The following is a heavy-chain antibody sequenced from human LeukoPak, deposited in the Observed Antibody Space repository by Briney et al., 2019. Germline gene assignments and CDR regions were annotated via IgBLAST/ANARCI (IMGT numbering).Heavy chain of an antibody. CDR1: GNSISSSTNW. J-gene: IGHJ6*03. CDR3: ATNGYYCMDV. CDR2: IYHSGGT. V-gene: IGHV4-4*02. Sequence: SETLSLTCTVSGNSISSSTNWWSWVRQPPGKGLEWIGEIYHSGGTNYNPSLKSRITISVDKSQNQFSLKVNSLTAADTAVYYCATNGYYCMDVWGKGTTVTVSS. D-gene: IGHD2-8*01.